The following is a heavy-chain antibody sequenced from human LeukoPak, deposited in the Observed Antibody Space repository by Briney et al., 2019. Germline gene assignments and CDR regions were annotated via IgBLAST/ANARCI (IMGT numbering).Heavy chain of an antibody. CDR1: GGSISSSNW. CDR3: ARGGHILTGYALDY. V-gene: IGHV4-4*02. J-gene: IGHJ4*02. Sequence: PSETLSLTCAVSGGSISSSNWWSWVRQPPGKGLEWIGEIYHSGGTNYNPSLKSRVTISVDKSKNQFSLKLSSVTAADTAVYYCARGGHILTGYALDYWGQGTLVTVSS. D-gene: IGHD3-9*01. CDR2: IYHSGGT.